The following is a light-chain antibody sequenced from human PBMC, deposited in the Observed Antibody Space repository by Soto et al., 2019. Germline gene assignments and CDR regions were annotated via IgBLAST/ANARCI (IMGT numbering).Light chain of an antibody. CDR1: SSDVGNYIF. CDR2: DIN. V-gene: IGLV2-14*01. CDR3: VSYTTSASYV. Sequence: QSALTQPASVSGSPGQSITISCTGTSSDVGNYIFVSWYRQHPGKAPKLMIYDINNRPSGVSNRFSGSKSGNTASLTISGRQAEDEADYYCVSYTTSASYVFGTGTKLT. J-gene: IGLJ1*01.